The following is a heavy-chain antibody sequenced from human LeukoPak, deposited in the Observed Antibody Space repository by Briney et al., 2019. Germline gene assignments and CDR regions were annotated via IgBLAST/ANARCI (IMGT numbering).Heavy chain of an antibody. V-gene: IGHV3-7*01. J-gene: IGHJ4*02. CDR1: GFTFSSYW. D-gene: IGHD6-6*01. CDR3: AKDAPHIAARRESFDY. Sequence: QTGGSLRLSCAASGFTFSSYWMSWVRQAPGKGLEWVANIKQDGSEKYYVDSVKGRFTISRDNAKNSLYLQMNSLRAEDTAVYYCAKDAPHIAARRESFDYWGQGTLVTVSS. CDR2: IKQDGSEK.